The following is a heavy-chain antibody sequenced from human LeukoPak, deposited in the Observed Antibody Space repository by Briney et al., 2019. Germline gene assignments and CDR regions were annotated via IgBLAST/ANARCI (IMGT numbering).Heavy chain of an antibody. V-gene: IGHV4-39*01. Sequence: SETLSLTCSVSGCSISSTNYYWAWLRQPPGKVLEMVGGIYYSGSTYYNPSLKGRVIISVDTSKNKFSLTVSSVTAADRAVYYCASEVVAAGTDYWGQGTLVTVSS. CDR3: ASEVVAAGTDY. D-gene: IGHD6-13*01. J-gene: IGHJ4*02. CDR2: IYYSGST. CDR1: GCSISSTNYY.